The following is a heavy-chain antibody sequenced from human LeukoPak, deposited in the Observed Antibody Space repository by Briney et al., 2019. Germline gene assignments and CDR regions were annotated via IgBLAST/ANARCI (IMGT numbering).Heavy chain of an antibody. V-gene: IGHV4-61*02. Sequence: SQTLSLTCTVSGDSVSSGNYYWNWIRQPAGKGLEWIGRIYTSGSTNYNPSLKSRVTISLDTSKNQFSLKLRSVTAADTAVYYCARDGYNYGLDRFDYWGQGALVTVSS. CDR3: ARDGYNYGLDRFDY. J-gene: IGHJ4*02. CDR1: GDSVSSGNYY. D-gene: IGHD5-18*01. CDR2: IYTSGST.